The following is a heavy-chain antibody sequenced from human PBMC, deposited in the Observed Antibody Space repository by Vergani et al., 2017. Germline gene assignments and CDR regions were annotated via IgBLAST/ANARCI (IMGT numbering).Heavy chain of an antibody. CDR3: ARARDCSSTSCNTNYFDY. D-gene: IGHD2-2*02. J-gene: IGHJ4*02. CDR1: GGTFSSYA. V-gene: IGHV1-69*01. CDR2: IIPIFGTA. Sequence: QVQLVQSGAEVKKPGSSVKVSCKASGGTFSSYAISWVRQAPGQGLEWMGGIIPIFGTANYAQKFQGRVTITADESTSTAYMELSSLRSEDTAVYYCARARDCSSTSCNTNYFDYWGQGTLVTVSS.